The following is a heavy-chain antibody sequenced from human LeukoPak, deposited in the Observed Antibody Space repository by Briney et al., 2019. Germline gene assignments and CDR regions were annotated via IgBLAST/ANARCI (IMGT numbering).Heavy chain of an antibody. V-gene: IGHV4-38-2*01. CDR1: GFTFKSYV. CDR2: MYHSGST. Sequence: GSLRLSCAASGFTFKSYVMSWVRQAPGKGLEWIANMYHSGSTYYNPSLKSRVTISVDTSKNQFSLKLSSVTAADTAIYYCARVHVNSGYYFGDAFDIWGQGTMVTVS. D-gene: IGHD3-22*01. J-gene: IGHJ3*02. CDR3: ARVHVNSGYYFGDAFDI.